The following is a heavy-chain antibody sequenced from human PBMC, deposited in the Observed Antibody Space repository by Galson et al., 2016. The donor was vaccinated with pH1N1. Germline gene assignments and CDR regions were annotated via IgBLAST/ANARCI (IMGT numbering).Heavy chain of an antibody. CDR1: GGTFGSYG. V-gene: IGHV1-69*13. CDR2: IIPIFNTA. CDR3: AREDYYDTDLSDWYFDL. D-gene: IGHD3-22*01. J-gene: IGHJ2*01. Sequence: SVKVSCKASGGTFGSYGINWVRQAPGQGLEWMGGIIPIFNTAKYAQNFQGRVTITADESTTTAYMELSSLRSEDTAVYYCAREDYYDTDLSDWYFDLWGRGTLLTGSS.